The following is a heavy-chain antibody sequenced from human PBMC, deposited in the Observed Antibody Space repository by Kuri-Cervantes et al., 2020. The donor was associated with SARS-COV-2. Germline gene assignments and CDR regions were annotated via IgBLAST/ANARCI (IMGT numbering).Heavy chain of an antibody. CDR3: ARERREYQPLCDAFDI. D-gene: IGHD2-2*01. V-gene: IGHV1-2*02. J-gene: IGHJ3*02. CDR1: GYTFTGYY. CDR2: INPNSGGT. Sequence: ASVKVSCKASGYTFTGYYMHWVRQAPGQGLEWMGWINPNSGGTNYAQKFQGRVTMTRDTSISTAYMELSRLRSDDTAVYYCARERREYQPLCDAFDIWGQGTMVTVSS.